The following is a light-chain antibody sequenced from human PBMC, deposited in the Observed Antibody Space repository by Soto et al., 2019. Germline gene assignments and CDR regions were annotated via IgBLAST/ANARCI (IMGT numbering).Light chain of an antibody. CDR3: QYYDIRLYNYV. V-gene: IGLV1-40*01. Sequence: QSVLTQPPSVSGAPGQRVSISCTGSTSNIGAPYDVHWYQHLPGAAPKLLIYGDNNRPSGVPDRFSGSKSGTSASLAITSLQAEDEADYYCQYYDIRLYNYVLGTGTKLTV. CDR2: GDN. CDR1: TSNIGAPYD. J-gene: IGLJ1*01.